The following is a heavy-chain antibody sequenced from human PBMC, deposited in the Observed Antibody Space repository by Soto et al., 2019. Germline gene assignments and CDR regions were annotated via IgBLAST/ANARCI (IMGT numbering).Heavy chain of an antibody. V-gene: IGHV1-18*01. CDR2: ISAYNGNT. Sequence: QVQLVQSGAEVKKPGASVKVSCKASGYTFTSYGISWVRQAPGQGLEWMGWISAYNGNTNYAQKLQGRVTMTTDTSTRTAYMELRRLRSDDTAVYYCARVTYSGYDSGDYYYYYMDVWGKGTTVTVSS. CDR3: ARVTYSGYDSGDYYYYYMDV. CDR1: GYTFTSYG. J-gene: IGHJ6*03. D-gene: IGHD5-12*01.